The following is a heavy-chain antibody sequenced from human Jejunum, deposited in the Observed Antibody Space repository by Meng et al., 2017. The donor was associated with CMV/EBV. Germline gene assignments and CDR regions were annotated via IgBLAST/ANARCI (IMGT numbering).Heavy chain of an antibody. CDR1: GFSLTPGAVG. V-gene: IGHV2-5*01. Sequence: SGFSLTPGAVGVAWVRQPPGRALEWLTLIYANDEKFYSPSLRSRVTITKDTSRNQVVLTMTDMDPVDTATYYCAHDSPGHYGFDVWGQGTTVTVSS. CDR2: IYANDEK. CDR3: AHDSPGHYGFDV. J-gene: IGHJ6*02.